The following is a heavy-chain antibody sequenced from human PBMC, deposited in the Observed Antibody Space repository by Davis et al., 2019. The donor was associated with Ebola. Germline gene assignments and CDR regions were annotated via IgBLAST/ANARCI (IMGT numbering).Heavy chain of an antibody. CDR1: GGSLSSAYYY. CDR3: ARHRYSTSHKYFQH. Sequence: PSETLSLTCSVSGGSLSSAYYYWGWVRQSPGEGLQWIGSVSSGGANTFYNPSLSIRATISVDMSKDQFFLRLTSVTAADTALYFWARHRYSTSHKYFQHWGQGTQVIVSS. V-gene: IGHV4-39*01. CDR2: VSSGGANT. D-gene: IGHD6-6*01. J-gene: IGHJ1*01.